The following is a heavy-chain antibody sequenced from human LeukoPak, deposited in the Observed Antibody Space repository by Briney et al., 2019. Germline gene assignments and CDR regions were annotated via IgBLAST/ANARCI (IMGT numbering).Heavy chain of an antibody. CDR3: TRQQQPYYYYYMDV. Sequence: GGSLRLSCAASGFTFSGSAMHWVRQASGKGPKWVGRIRSKANSYATAYAASVKGRFTISRDDSKNTAYLQMNSLKTEDTAVYYCTRQQQPYYYYYMDVWGKGTTVTVSS. CDR2: IRSKANSYAT. V-gene: IGHV3-73*01. J-gene: IGHJ6*03. CDR1: GFTFSGSA. D-gene: IGHD5-18*01.